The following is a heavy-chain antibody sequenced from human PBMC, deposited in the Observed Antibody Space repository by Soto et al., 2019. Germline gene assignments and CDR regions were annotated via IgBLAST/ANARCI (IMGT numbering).Heavy chain of an antibody. Sequence: SETLSLTCTVSGGSISSYYWSWIRQPPGKRPEWIGYIYCSGSTSYNPSLESRVTISIDTSKKQFSLNLSSVTAADTAIYYCARHPRDYRSMDHWGQGTLVTVSS. CDR1: GGSISSYY. CDR2: IYCSGST. J-gene: IGHJ4*02. D-gene: IGHD4-17*01. CDR3: ARHPRDYRSMDH. V-gene: IGHV4-59*08.